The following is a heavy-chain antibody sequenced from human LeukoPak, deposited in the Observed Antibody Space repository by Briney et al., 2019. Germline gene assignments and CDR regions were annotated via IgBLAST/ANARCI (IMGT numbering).Heavy chain of an antibody. D-gene: IGHD3-22*01. CDR1: GFTFSSHS. Sequence: GSLRLSCAASGFTFSSHSMNWVRPAPGKGPGWVSSISSSSSYIYYADSVKGRFTISRDNAKNSLYLQMNSLRAEDTAVYYCARDPLYDSSGLDYWGQGTLVTVSS. CDR3: ARDPLYDSSGLDY. CDR2: ISSSSSYI. J-gene: IGHJ4*02. V-gene: IGHV3-21*01.